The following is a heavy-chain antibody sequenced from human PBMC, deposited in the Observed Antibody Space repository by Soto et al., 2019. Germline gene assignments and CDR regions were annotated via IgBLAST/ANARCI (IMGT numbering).Heavy chain of an antibody. CDR1: GFIFNNYA. D-gene: IGHD3-22*01. J-gene: IGHJ4*02. Sequence: GASEKVSCQAFGFIFNNYAISWVRQAPGQGLEWMGWISANSGNTNYAQKLQGRVTMTTDTSTSTAYMELRSLRSDDTAVYYCATAGNYDSSGRDFWGQGTLVTVYS. CDR2: ISANSGNT. CDR3: ATAGNYDSSGRDF. V-gene: IGHV1-18*04.